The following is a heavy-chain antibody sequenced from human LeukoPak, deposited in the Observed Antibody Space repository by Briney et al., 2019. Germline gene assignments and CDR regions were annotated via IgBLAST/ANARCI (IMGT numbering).Heavy chain of an antibody. CDR1: GFTFSSYS. CDR2: ISSSSSTI. Sequence: GGSLGLSCAASGFTFSSYSMNWVRQAPGKGLEWVSYISSSSSTIYYADSVKGRFTISRDNAKNSLYLQMNSLRAEDTAVYYCARGQGGGYWGQGTLVTVSS. D-gene: IGHD3-16*01. V-gene: IGHV3-48*01. CDR3: ARGQGGGY. J-gene: IGHJ4*02.